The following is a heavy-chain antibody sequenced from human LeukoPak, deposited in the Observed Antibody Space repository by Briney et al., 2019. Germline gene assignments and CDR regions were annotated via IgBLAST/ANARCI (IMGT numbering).Heavy chain of an antibody. D-gene: IGHD1-26*01. V-gene: IGHV4-34*01. Sequence: SETLSLTCAVYGGSFSGYSWSWIRPPPGKGLERIGEINHSGSTNYNPSLKSRVTISVDTSKNQFSLKLSAVTAADTAVYYCARGIVGATDFDYWGQGTLVTVSS. CDR3: ARGIVGATDFDY. J-gene: IGHJ4*02. CDR2: INHSGST. CDR1: GGSFSGYS.